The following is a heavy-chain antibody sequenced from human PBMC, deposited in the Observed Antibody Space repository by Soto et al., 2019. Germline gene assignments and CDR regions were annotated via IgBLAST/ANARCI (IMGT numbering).Heavy chain of an antibody. V-gene: IGHV3-23*01. J-gene: IGHJ3*01. D-gene: IGHD1-7*01. CDR2: VSGSGDNT. CDR1: GFTFSSHA. Sequence: PGGSLRLSCVASGFTFSSHAMNWVLQAPGKGLECVSAVSGSGDNTYYADFVECRFTISRDDSNNTLYLQMISLRTEDTALSYFAKDSAWIYVLGAFDFWGQGTMVTVS. CDR3: AKDSAWIYVLGAFDF.